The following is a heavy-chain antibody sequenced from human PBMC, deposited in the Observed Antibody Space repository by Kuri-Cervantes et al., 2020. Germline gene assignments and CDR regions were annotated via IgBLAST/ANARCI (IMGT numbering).Heavy chain of an antibody. CDR3: ARDRRYSSSWYFDY. J-gene: IGHJ4*02. CDR2: IIPIFGTA. CDR1: GGTFSSYG. D-gene: IGHD6-13*01. Sequence: SVKVSCKASGGTFSSYGFSWVRQAPGQGLEWMGGIIPIFGTANYAQKFQGRVTITTDESTSTAYMELSSLRSDDTAVYYCARDRRYSSSWYFDYWGQGTLVTVSS. V-gene: IGHV1-69*05.